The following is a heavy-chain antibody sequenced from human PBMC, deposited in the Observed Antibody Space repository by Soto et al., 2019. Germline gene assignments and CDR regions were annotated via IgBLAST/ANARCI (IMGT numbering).Heavy chain of an antibody. D-gene: IGHD4-17*01. CDR3: AKAPHHDYGDYEGNLGY. CDR2: ISYDGSNK. Sequence: GGSLRLSCAASGFTFSSYGMHWVRQAPGKGLEWVAVISYDGSNKYYADSVKGRFTISRDNSKNTLYLQMNSLRAEDTAVYYCAKAPHHDYGDYEGNLGYWGQGTLVTVSS. J-gene: IGHJ4*02. V-gene: IGHV3-30*18. CDR1: GFTFSSYG.